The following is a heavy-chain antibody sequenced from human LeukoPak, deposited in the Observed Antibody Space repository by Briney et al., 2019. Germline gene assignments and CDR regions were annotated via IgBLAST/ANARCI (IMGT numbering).Heavy chain of an antibody. Sequence: VASVKVSSKASGYTFTSSDINWVRQATGQGLEWMGWMNPNSGNTGYAQKFQGRVTMTRNTSISTAYMELSSLRSEDTAVYYCASIAAAGPGDDFDYWGQGTLVTVSS. D-gene: IGHD6-13*01. CDR2: MNPNSGNT. J-gene: IGHJ4*02. CDR3: ASIAAAGPGDDFDY. V-gene: IGHV1-8*01. CDR1: GYTFTSSD.